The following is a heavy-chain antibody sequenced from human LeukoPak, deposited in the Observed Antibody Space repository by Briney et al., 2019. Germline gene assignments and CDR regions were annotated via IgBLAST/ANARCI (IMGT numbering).Heavy chain of an antibody. CDR2: MSQDGHYI. CDR1: GFTFSSYA. Sequence: GGSLRLSCAASGFTFSSYAMHWVRQAPGKGLEWVATMSQDGHYIYYVDSGKGRFSISRDNARKSLFLQMSSLRAEDTAVYYCAREYYSSFDYWGQGALVTVSS. CDR3: AREYYSSFDY. J-gene: IGHJ4*02. V-gene: IGHV3-7*01. D-gene: IGHD2-21*01.